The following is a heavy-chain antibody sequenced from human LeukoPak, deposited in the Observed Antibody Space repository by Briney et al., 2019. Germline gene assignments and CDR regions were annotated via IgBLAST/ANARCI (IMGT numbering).Heavy chain of an antibody. CDR2: IYTSGST. CDR1: GGSISSYY. D-gene: IGHD3-22*01. CDR3: ARDEYYYDSSGYYYSDY. V-gene: IGHV4-4*07. J-gene: IGHJ4*02. Sequence: SETLSLTCTVSGGSISSYYWSWIRQPAGKGLEWIGRIYTSGSTNYNPSLKSRVTMSVDTSKNQFSLKLSSVTAADTAVYYCARDEYYYDSSGYYYSDYWGQGTLVTDSS.